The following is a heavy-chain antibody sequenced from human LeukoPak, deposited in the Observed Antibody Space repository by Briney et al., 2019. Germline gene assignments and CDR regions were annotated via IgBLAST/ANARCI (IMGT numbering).Heavy chain of an antibody. J-gene: IGHJ4*02. V-gene: IGHV1-24*01. CDR2: FDPEDGET. D-gene: IGHD2-15*01. CDR1: GYTLTELS. CDR3: ATLLSLGYCSGGSCYQFDY. Sequence: ASVKVSCKVSGYTLTELSMHWVRQAPGKGLEWMGGFDPEDGETIYAQKFQGRVTMTEDTSTDTAYMELSSLRSEDTAVYYCATLLSLGYCSGGSCYQFDYWGQGTLVTVSS.